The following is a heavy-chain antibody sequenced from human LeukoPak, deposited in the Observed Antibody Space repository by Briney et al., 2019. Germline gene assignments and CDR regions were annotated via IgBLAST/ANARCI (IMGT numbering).Heavy chain of an antibody. V-gene: IGHV3-21*01. CDR1: GFTFSSYS. Sequence: KPGGSLRLSCAASGFTFSSYSMNWVRQAPGKGLEWVSPISSSSSYIYYADSVKGRFTISRDNAKNSLYLQMNSLRAEDTAVYYCARALIDGNTPFDYWGQGTLVTVSS. CDR2: ISSSSSYI. CDR3: ARALIDGNTPFDY. J-gene: IGHJ4*02. D-gene: IGHD4-23*01.